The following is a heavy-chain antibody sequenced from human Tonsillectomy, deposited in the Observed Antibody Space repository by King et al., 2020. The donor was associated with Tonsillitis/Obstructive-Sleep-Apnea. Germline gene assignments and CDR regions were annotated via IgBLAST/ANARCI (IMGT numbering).Heavy chain of an antibody. J-gene: IGHJ4*02. CDR2: FNHSGSP. CDR1: GGSFSGYY. Sequence: VQLQQWGAGLLKPSETLSLTCAVYGGSFSGYYWSWIRKPPGKGLEWMGEFNHSGSPNYNPSLKSRVTISLDTSKNQFSLNLSSVTAADTAVYYWAWNIVVVLVATDPFDYWGQGTLVTVSS. D-gene: IGHD2-15*01. V-gene: IGHV4-34*01. CDR3: AWNIVVVLVATDPFDY.